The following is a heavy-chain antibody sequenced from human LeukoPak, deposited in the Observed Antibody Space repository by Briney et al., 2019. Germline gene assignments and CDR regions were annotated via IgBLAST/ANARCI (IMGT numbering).Heavy chain of an antibody. V-gene: IGHV1-69*06. Sequence: SVKVSCKASGGTFSSYAISWVRQAPGQGLEWMGGIIPIFGTANYAQKFQGRVTITADKSTSTAYMELSSLRSEDPAVYYCARVVGLTGYSSSWYSGYYYYMDVWGKGTTVTVSS. CDR3: ARVVGLTGYSSSWYSGYYYYMDV. D-gene: IGHD6-13*01. CDR2: IIPIFGTA. CDR1: GGTFSSYA. J-gene: IGHJ6*03.